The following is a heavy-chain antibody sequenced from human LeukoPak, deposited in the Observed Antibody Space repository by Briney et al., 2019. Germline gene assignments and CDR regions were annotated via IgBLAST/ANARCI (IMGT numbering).Heavy chain of an antibody. CDR2: INHSGST. D-gene: IGHD3-10*01. CDR1: GGSFSGYY. CDR3: ARDLRYGSGSSGY. J-gene: IGHJ4*02. Sequence: SETLSLTCAVYGGSFSGYYWSWIRQPPGKGLEWIGEINHSGSTNYNPSLKSRVTISVDTSKNQFSLNLRSVTAADTAVYYCARDLRYGSGSSGYWGQGTLVTVSS. V-gene: IGHV4-34*01.